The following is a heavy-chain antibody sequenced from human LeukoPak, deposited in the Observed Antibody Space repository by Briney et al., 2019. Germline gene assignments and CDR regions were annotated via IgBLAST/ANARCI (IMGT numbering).Heavy chain of an antibody. V-gene: IGHV1-24*01. CDR3: ATDSRGYSYGHTGGFDY. J-gene: IGHJ4*02. Sequence: ASVKVSCKVSGYTLTELSMHWVRQAPGKGLEWMGSFDPEDGETIYAQKFQGRVTMTEDTSTDTAYMELSSLRSEDTAVYYCATDSRGYSYGHTGGFDYWGQGTLVTVSS. CDR1: GYTLTELS. CDR2: FDPEDGET. D-gene: IGHD5-18*01.